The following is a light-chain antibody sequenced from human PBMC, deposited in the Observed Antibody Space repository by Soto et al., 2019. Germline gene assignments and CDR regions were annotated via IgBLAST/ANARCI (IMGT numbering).Light chain of an antibody. V-gene: IGKV3-15*01. CDR2: SAS. J-gene: IGKJ1*01. Sequence: VMTQSPGTLSVSPWERVTLSFRASQSVTTNLAWYQQKPGQVPRLLIYSASARATDVPARFSGSGSGTDFTLTISSLQSEDFGVYYCQQYDYWWTFGQGTKVDIK. CDR1: QSVTTN. CDR3: QQYDYWWT.